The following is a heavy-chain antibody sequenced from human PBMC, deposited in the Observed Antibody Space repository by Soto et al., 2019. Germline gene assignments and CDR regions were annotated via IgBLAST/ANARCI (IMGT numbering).Heavy chain of an antibody. CDR2: IYSGGYT. CDR3: GTPPGGGGY. Sequence: EVQLVESGGGLIQPGGSLRLSCAVSGFTVSNNYMSWVRQAPGKGLEGVSVIYSGGYTAYGDSVKGRFTISRDNSKNTIFLKRHTLRAGDAAMYLCGTPPGGGGYWGQGTLVTVSS. J-gene: IGHJ4*02. D-gene: IGHD3-10*01. CDR1: GFTVSNNY. V-gene: IGHV3-53*01.